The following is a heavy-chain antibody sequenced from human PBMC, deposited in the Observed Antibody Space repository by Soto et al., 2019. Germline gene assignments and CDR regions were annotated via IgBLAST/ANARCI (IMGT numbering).Heavy chain of an antibody. CDR2: IIPIFGTA. V-gene: IGHV1-69*13. D-gene: IGHD2-15*01. CDR1: GGTFSSYA. Sequence: SVKVSCKASGGTFSSYAISWVRQAPGQGLEWMGGIIPIFGTANYAQKFQGRVTITADESTSTAYMELSSLRSEDTAVYYCAREGPGVVAADWFDPWGQGTLVTVSS. J-gene: IGHJ5*02. CDR3: AREGPGVVAADWFDP.